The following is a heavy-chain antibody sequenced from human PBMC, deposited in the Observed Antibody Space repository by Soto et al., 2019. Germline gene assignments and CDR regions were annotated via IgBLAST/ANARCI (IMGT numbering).Heavy chain of an antibody. CDR2: ISAYNGNT. CDR1: GYTFASYA. J-gene: IGHJ4*02. V-gene: IGHV1-18*01. CDR3: ARDRPPPDY. Sequence: QVQLVQTGAEVKKPGASVKVSCKASGYTFASYAISWMRQAPGQGLEWMGWISAYNGNTNYAQKLQGRVTMTTDTSTSTAYMELRSRRPDATAVYYCARDRPPPDYWGQGTLGTVSS.